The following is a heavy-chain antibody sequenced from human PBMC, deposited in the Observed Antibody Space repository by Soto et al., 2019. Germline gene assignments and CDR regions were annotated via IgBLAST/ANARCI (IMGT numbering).Heavy chain of an antibody. V-gene: IGHV4-34*01. CDR2: INHSGST. CDR1: GGSFSGYY. J-gene: IGHJ6*03. Sequence: QVQLQQWGAGLLKPSETLSLTCAVYGGSFSGYYWSWIRQPPGKGLEWIGEINHSGSTNYNPSLKSRVTISVDTSKNQFSLKLSSVTAADTAVYYCARGFSIAARLYYYYYYMDVWGKGTTVTVSS. CDR3: ARGFSIAARLYYYYYYMDV. D-gene: IGHD6-6*01.